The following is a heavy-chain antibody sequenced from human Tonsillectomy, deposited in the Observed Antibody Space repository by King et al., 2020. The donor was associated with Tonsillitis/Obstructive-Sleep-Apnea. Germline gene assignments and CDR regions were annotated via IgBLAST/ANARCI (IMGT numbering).Heavy chain of an antibody. CDR1: GGSISSYY. CDR2: IYYSGST. Sequence: QLQLQESGPGLVKPSETLSLTCTVSGGSISSYYWSWIRQPPGKGLGWIGYIYYSGSTNYNPSLKSRVTISVDTSKNQFSLKLSSVTAADTAVYYCARTWGGDFYFDYWGQGTLVTVSS. D-gene: IGHD4-17*01. V-gene: IGHV4-59*08. CDR3: ARTWGGDFYFDY. J-gene: IGHJ4*02.